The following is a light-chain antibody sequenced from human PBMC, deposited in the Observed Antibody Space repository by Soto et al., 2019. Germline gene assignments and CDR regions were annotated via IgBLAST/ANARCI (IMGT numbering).Light chain of an antibody. CDR2: KAS. CDR3: QQYNSYPS. V-gene: IGKV1-5*03. Sequence: DIQMTQSPSTLSASVGDRVTITCRASQSISSWLAWYQQKPGKAPTLLIYKASSLESGVPSRFSGSGSGTEFTLTISSLQPDDFATYCCQQYNSYPSFGGGTKVEIK. J-gene: IGKJ4*01. CDR1: QSISSW.